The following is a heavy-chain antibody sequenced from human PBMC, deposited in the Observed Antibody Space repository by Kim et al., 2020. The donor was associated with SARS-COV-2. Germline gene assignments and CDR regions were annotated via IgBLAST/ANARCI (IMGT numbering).Heavy chain of an antibody. Sequence: KGRFTISRDNANNSQYLQMNSLRAEGTAVYYCARDAIAAAGTYYMDVWGKGTTVTVSS. V-gene: IGHV3-11*04. CDR3: ARDAIAAAGTYYMDV. D-gene: IGHD6-13*01. J-gene: IGHJ6*03.